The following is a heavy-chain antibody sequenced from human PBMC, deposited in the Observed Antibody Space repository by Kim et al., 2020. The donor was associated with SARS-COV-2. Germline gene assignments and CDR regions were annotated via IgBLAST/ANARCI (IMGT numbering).Heavy chain of an antibody. Sequence: SETLSLTCTVSGGSISSYYWSWIRQPPGKGLEWIGYIYYSGSTNYNPSLKSRVTISVDTSKNQFSLKLSSVTAADTAVDYCARERVVIAARRSNWFDPWGQGTLVTVSS. V-gene: IGHV4-59*13. CDR3: ARERVVIAARRSNWFDP. J-gene: IGHJ5*02. CDR1: GGSISSYY. D-gene: IGHD6-6*01. CDR2: IYYSGST.